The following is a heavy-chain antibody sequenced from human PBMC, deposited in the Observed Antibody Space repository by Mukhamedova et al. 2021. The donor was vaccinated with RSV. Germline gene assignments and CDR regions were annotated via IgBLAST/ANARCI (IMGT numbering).Heavy chain of an antibody. J-gene: IGHJ4*02. V-gene: IGHV5-51*01. D-gene: IGHD2-8*01. CDR3: ARRDLLDGVFDY. Sequence: SPSLQGQVTISADKSTSTVYLQWSSLKASDTAMYYCARRDLLDGVFDYWGPGTRVTVSS.